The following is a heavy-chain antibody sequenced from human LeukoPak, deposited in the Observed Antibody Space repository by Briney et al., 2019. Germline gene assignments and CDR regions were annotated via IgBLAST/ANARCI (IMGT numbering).Heavy chain of an antibody. CDR2: IYSGDIT. Sequence: GGSLRLSCAASGFTVSNNYMSWVRQAPGKGLEWVSVIYSGDITKYADSVKGRFTISRDTSKNTLYLQMNSLRAEDTAVYYCATSGFGSGSYYNGHDSFDIWGQGTLVTASS. V-gene: IGHV3-53*01. D-gene: IGHD3-10*01. CDR3: ATSGFGSGSYYNGHDSFDI. CDR1: GFTVSNNY. J-gene: IGHJ3*02.